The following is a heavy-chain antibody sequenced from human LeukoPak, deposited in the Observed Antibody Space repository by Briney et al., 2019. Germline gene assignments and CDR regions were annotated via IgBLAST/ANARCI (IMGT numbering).Heavy chain of an antibody. CDR2: ISAYNGNT. CDR1: GYTFTSYG. J-gene: IGHJ4*02. CDR3: ARVSRYYYDSSGYYAYFDY. Sequence: GASVKVSCKASGYTFTSYGISWVRQAPGQGLEWMGWISAYNGNTNYAQKLQGRVTMTTDTSTSTAYMELRSLRSDDTAVYYCARVSRYYYDSSGYYAYFDYWGQGTLVTVSS. V-gene: IGHV1-18*01. D-gene: IGHD3-22*01.